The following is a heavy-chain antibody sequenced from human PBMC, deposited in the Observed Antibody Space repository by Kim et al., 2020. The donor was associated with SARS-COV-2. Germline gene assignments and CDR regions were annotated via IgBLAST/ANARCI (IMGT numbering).Heavy chain of an antibody. CDR3: ARGEGYFIENYFDY. Sequence: GESLKMSCKGSGYTFTSYWIAWVRQMPGKDLEWMGMIYVADSDTRYSPSFEGQVTISVDKSISTVYLQWSSLKASDTAMYYCARGEGYFIENYFDYWGQGTLVTVSS. D-gene: IGHD2-21*01. J-gene: IGHJ4*02. CDR2: IYVADSDT. V-gene: IGHV5-51*01. CDR1: GYTFTSYW.